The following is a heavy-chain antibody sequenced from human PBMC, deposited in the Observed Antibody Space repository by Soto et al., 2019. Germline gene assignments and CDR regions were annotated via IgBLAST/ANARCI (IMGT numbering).Heavy chain of an antibody. CDR1: GFTFSSYA. D-gene: IGHD6-13*01. Sequence: QVQLVESGGGVVQPGRSLRLSCAASGFTFSSYAMHWVRQAPGKGLEWVAVISYDGSNKYYADSVKGRFTISRDNSKNTLYLQMNSLRAEDTAVYYCARVLDYSSSWVDPGFNFQHWGQGTLVTVSS. CDR2: ISYDGSNK. J-gene: IGHJ1*01. V-gene: IGHV3-30*01. CDR3: ARVLDYSSSWVDPGFNFQH.